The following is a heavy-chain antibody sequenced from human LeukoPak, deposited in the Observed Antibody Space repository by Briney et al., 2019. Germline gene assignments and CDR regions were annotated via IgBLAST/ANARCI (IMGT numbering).Heavy chain of an antibody. D-gene: IGHD2/OR15-2a*01. CDR2: IWYDGSSK. CDR1: GFTFGDYA. CDR3: ARDLGYLSS. Sequence: PGRSLRLSCTASGFTFGDYAMSWVRQAPGKGLEWVALIWYDGSSKYYAGSVKGRFTISRDNSKNTLYLQMNSLRAEDTALYYCARDLGYLSSWGQGTLVTVSS. J-gene: IGHJ5*02. V-gene: IGHV3-33*01.